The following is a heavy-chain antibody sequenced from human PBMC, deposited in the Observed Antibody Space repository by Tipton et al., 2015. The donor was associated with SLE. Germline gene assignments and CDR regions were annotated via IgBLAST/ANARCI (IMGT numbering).Heavy chain of an antibody. J-gene: IGHJ3*02. D-gene: IGHD5-12*01. V-gene: IGHV4-34*01. Sequence: GLVKPSETLSLVCVVNRGSLTGYSWNWIRQFPGKGLEWIGEIDRDGSPNYKPSLRNRVTMSVDRSATQFSLGLTSVTAADTAVYYCARPNSGYDPDAFDIWGQGTMVTVSS. CDR3: ARPNSGYDPDAFDI. CDR1: RGSLTGYS. CDR2: IDRDGSP.